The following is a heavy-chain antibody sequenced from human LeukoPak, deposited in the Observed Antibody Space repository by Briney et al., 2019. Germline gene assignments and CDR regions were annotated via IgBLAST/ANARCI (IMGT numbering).Heavy chain of an antibody. Sequence: SQTLSLTCTVSGGSISSGGYYWSWIRQHPGKGLEWIGYIYYSGSTYYNPSLKSRVTISVDTSKNQFSLKLSSVTAADTAVYYCARDRGGYTYSHDYWGQGTLVTVSS. CDR3: ARDRGGYTYSHDY. V-gene: IGHV4-31*03. D-gene: IGHD5-18*01. J-gene: IGHJ4*02. CDR2: IYYSGST. CDR1: GGSISSGGYY.